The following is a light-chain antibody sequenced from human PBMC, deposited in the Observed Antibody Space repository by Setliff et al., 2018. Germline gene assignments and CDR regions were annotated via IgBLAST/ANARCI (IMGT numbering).Light chain of an antibody. CDR3: QSYDGSLSGSRDVV. CDR2: SNS. Sequence: QSVLTQPPSVSGAPGQRVTISCTGSSSNIGAGYDVHWYQQLPGTAPKLLIYSNSNRPSGVPDRFSGSKSGTSASLAITGLQAEDEADYYCQSYDGSLSGSRDVVFGGGTKVTVL. CDR1: SSNIGAGYD. J-gene: IGLJ2*01. V-gene: IGLV1-40*01.